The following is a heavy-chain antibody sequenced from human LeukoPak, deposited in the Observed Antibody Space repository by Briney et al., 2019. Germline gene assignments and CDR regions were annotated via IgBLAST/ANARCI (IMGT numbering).Heavy chain of an antibody. V-gene: IGHV1-69*02. J-gene: IGHJ6*02. CDR2: TIPILGIA. Sequence: GSSVKVSCKASGGTFSSYTISWVRQAPGQGLEWMGRTIPILGIANYAQKFQGRVTITADKSTSTAYMELSSLRSEDTAVFYCARGHQPPYYGMDVWGQGTTVTVSS. CDR3: ARGHQPPYYGMDV. CDR1: GGTFSSYT.